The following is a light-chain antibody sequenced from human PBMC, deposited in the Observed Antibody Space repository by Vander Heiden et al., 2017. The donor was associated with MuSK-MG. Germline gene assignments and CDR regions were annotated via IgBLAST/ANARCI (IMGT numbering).Light chain of an antibody. CDR3: QVLENSSDTGHV. CDR1: NIGSKS. V-gene: IGLV3-21*03. Sequence: SYVLTQPHSVSVAPGKTARITCGGSNIGSKSVHWFQQKPGQATCLLVFDDIDRRYGIPERFSCSNSGNTTTLTISRVDAGDEADDYCQVLENSSDTGHVFGTGTKVTVL. J-gene: IGLJ1*01. CDR2: DDI.